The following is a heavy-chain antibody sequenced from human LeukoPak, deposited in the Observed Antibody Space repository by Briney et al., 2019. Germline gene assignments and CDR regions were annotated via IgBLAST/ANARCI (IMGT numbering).Heavy chain of an antibody. J-gene: IGHJ4*02. D-gene: IGHD5-24*01. V-gene: IGHV1-69*01. CDR1: GCTFSSYA. CDR2: IIPIFGTA. CDR3: AKEGPVEMATIVRAEFDY. Sequence: GASVKVSCKASGCTFSSYAISWVRQAPGQGLEWMGGIIPIFGTANYAQKFQGRVTITADESTSTAYMELSSLRSEDTALYYCAKEGPVEMATIVRAEFDYWGQGTLVTVSS.